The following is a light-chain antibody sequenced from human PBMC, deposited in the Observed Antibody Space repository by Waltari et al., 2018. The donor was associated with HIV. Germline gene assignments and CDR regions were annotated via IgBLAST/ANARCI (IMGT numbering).Light chain of an antibody. J-gene: IGLJ3*02. V-gene: IGLV3-21*04. CDR1: NIASYT. CDR2: DDS. Sequence: SYVLTQPPSLSVAPGKTASFPCWGNNIASYTVHWYQQKPGQAPVLVIYDDSDRRSGIPERFSGSNSGNTATLTISEVEAGDEADYYCQVWDGSVDQWVFGGGTKLTVL. CDR3: QVWDGSVDQWV.